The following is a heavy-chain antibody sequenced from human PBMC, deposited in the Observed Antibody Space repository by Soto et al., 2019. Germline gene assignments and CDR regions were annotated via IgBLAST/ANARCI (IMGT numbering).Heavy chain of an antibody. CDR2: LIPILGTT. J-gene: IGHJ4*02. CDR3: ARASGYVSGWYHDY. CDR1: GGTFSSDA. Sequence: SVKVSWKASGGTFSSDAVSWVRQAPGQGLEWMGGLIPILGTTHYAQKFQGRVTITADESTNTAYMELSSLRSDDTAVYYCARASGYVSGWYHDYWGQGTRVTVS. D-gene: IGHD6-19*01. V-gene: IGHV1-69*13.